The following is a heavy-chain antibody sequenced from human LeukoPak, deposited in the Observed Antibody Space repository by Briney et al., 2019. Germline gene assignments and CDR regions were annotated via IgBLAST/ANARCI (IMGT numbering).Heavy chain of an antibody. V-gene: IGHV1-46*01. CDR3: ARDRQRGIVVVTDNWFDP. CDR1: GYTFTGNY. CDR2: INPSGGST. Sequence: GASVKVSCKTSGYTFTGNYVHWVRQAPGQGLEWMGIINPSGGSTSYAQKFQGRVTMTRDMSTSTVYMELSSLRSEDTAVYYCARDRQRGIVVVTDNWFDPWGQGTLVTVSS. D-gene: IGHD3-22*01. J-gene: IGHJ5*02.